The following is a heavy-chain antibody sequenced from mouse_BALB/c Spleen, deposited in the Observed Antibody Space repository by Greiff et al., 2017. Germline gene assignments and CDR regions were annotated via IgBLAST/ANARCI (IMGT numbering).Heavy chain of an antibody. CDR3: ARSYYYGSSPYYFDY. Sequence: VQLVESGPELVRPGVSVKISCKGSGYTFTDYAMHWVKQSHAKSLEWIGVISTYSGNTNYNQKFKGKATMTVDKSSSTAYMELARLTSEDSAIYYCARSYYYGSSPYYFDYWGQGTTLTVSS. D-gene: IGHD1-1*01. CDR1: GYTFTDYA. CDR2: ISTYSGNT. J-gene: IGHJ2*01. V-gene: IGHV1-67*01.